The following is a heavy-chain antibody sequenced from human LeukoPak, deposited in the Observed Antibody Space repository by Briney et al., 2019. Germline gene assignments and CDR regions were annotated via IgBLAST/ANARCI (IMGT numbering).Heavy chain of an antibody. J-gene: IGHJ5*02. D-gene: IGHD2-2*01. Sequence: KSGGSLRLSCAASGFTLSNYGMNWVRQAPGKGLEWVSSISTSSRYIYYKDSVRGRFTISRDDAKNSLYLEMNSLRAEDTAVYYCARADCSSSTCYLRRSWFDPWGQGTLVTVSS. CDR1: GFTLSNYG. CDR3: ARADCSSSTCYLRRSWFDP. CDR2: ISTSSRYI. V-gene: IGHV3-21*01.